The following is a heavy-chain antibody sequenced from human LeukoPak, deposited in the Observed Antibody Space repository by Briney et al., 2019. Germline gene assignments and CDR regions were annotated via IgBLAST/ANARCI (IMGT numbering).Heavy chain of an antibody. V-gene: IGHV4-59*01. CDR1: GTSIRTYY. CDR3: ASGENVFDF. J-gene: IGHJ3*01. D-gene: IGHD2-21*01. Sequence: SATLSLTCAVSGTSIRTYYWNWIRQPPGKGLEWIGYFYYSGTTNYSPALKSRVTIWVDTTKNQFSLKLASVTAADTAVYYCASGENVFDFWGQGTMVTVSS. CDR2: FYYSGTT.